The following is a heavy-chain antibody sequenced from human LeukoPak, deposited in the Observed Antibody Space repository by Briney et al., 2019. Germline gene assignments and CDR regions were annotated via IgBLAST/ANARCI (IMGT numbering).Heavy chain of an antibody. CDR3: AKERGYDYVWGSYEDYFDY. Sequence: GGSLRLSCAASGFSFSNAWMSWVRQAPGKGLEWVGRIRSKTDGGRPDYAAPVIGRFTMSRDDSKNTVYLQMNSLRAEDTAVYYCAKERGYDYVWGSYEDYFDYWGQGTLVTVSS. CDR2: IRSKTDGGRP. CDR1: GFSFSNAW. J-gene: IGHJ4*02. V-gene: IGHV3-15*01. D-gene: IGHD3-16*01.